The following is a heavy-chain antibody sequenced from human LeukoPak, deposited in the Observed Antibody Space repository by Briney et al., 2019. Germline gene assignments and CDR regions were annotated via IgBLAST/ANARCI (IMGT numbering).Heavy chain of an antibody. CDR3: ARDGLLWFGELLNYYMDV. J-gene: IGHJ6*03. V-gene: IGHV1-2*06. CDR1: GYTFTGYY. D-gene: IGHD3-10*01. CDR2: INPNSGST. Sequence: ASVKVSCKASGYTFTGYYMHWVRQAPGQGLEWMGRINPNSGSTNYAQKFQGRVTMTRDTSIGTAYMELSRLRSDDTAVYYCARDGLLWFGELLNYYMDVWGKGTTVTVSS.